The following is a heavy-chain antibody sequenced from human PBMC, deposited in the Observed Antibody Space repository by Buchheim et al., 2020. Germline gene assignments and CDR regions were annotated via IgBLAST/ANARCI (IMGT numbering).Heavy chain of an antibody. CDR2: IWNDGSNH. Sequence: QVQLVESGGGVVQPGRSLRLSCVASGFSFSNYGMYWVRQAPGKGLEWVAVIWNDGSNHYYAESVKGRFTVSRDNSKNTLYLQMNSLTVEDTGVYFCARDHDFWRGFYHYYYGMDVWGQGTT. CDR3: ARDHDFWRGFYHYYYGMDV. V-gene: IGHV3-33*01. CDR1: GFSFSNYG. D-gene: IGHD3-3*01. J-gene: IGHJ6*02.